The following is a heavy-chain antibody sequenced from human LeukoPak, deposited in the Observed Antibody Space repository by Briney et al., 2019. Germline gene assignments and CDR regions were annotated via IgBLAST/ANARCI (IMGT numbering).Heavy chain of an antibody. J-gene: IGHJ4*02. D-gene: IGHD7-27*01. Sequence: SETLSLTCTVSGGSISSSSYYWGWIRQPPGKGLEWIGSIYYSGSTYYNPSLKSRVTISVDTSKNQFSLKLSSVTAADTAVYYCTRLLWGYFDYWGQGTLVTVSS. CDR2: IYYSGST. V-gene: IGHV4-39*01. CDR3: TRLLWGYFDY. CDR1: GGSISSSSYY.